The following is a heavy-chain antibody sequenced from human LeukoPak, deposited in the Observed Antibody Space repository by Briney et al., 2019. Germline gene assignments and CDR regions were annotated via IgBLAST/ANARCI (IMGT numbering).Heavy chain of an antibody. D-gene: IGHD6-13*01. CDR2: IYPGDSDT. CDR3: TRGDSSTWYEY. V-gene: IGHV5-51*01. J-gene: IGHJ4*02. CDR1: GYNFPNYW. Sequence: GESLKISCRGSGYNFPNYWIGWVRQMPGKGLEWMGIIYPGDSDTRYSPSFQGLVTISDDKSISPAYLQWSSLKASDTAMYYCTRGDSSTWYEYWGQGTLVTVSS.